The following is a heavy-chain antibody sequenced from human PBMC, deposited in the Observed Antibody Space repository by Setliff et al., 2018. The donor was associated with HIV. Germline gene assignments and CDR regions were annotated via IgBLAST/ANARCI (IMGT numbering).Heavy chain of an antibody. CDR3: ARAPYYYDSRGHDAFDI. J-gene: IGHJ3*02. Sequence: AGGSLRLSCAASGFTLSTYWMSWVRQAPGKGLEWVSGISWNGGSTGYADSVKGRFTISRDNAKNSLYLQMNSLRAEDTALYSCARAPYYYDSRGHDAFDIWGQGTMVTVSS. D-gene: IGHD3-22*01. CDR1: GFTLSTYW. CDR2: ISWNGGST. V-gene: IGHV3-20*04.